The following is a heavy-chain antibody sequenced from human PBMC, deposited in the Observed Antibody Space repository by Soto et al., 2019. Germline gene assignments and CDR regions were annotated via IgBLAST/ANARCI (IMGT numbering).Heavy chain of an antibody. CDR3: AKAERLRIAVAWGAFDI. D-gene: IGHD6-19*01. CDR1: GFTFSSYG. Sequence: GGSLRLSCAASGFTFSSYGMHWVRQAPGKGLEWVAVISYDGSNKYYADSVKGRFTISRDNSKNTLYLQMNSLRAEDTAVYYCAKAERLRIAVAWGAFDIWGQGTMVTVSS. J-gene: IGHJ3*02. CDR2: ISYDGSNK. V-gene: IGHV3-30*18.